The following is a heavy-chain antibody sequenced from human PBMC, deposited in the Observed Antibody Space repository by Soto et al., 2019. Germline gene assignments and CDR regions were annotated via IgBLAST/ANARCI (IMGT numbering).Heavy chain of an antibody. J-gene: IGHJ6*02. D-gene: IGHD3-22*01. Sequence: PGESLKISCKVSGYTFSDYWIHWVRQTPGKGLESTGRIDPTDSKAIYSPAFQGHATISADKSITTIYLQWSCLKASDSAMYYCARRIEAPTGDYYDTVDVSGQGTRVTVCS. CDR2: IDPTDSKA. CDR3: ARRIEAPTGDYYDTVDV. CDR1: GYTFSDYW. V-gene: IGHV5-10-1*01.